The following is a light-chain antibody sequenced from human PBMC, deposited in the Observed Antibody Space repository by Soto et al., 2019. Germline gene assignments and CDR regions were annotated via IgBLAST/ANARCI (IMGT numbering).Light chain of an antibody. J-gene: IGLJ2*01. CDR2: DTT. Sequence: QSVLTQPASVSGAPGQTVTISCTGTSSSIGAGYDVHWYQQLPDTAPKLLIYDTTNRPSGVPDRFSGSKSGTPASLAITGLQIENEADYYCQSYDSSLVFGGGTKLTVL. V-gene: IGLV1-40*01. CDR3: QSYDSSLV. CDR1: SSSIGAGYD.